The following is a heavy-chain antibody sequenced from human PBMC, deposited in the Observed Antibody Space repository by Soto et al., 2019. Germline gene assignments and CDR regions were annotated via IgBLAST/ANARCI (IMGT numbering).Heavy chain of an antibody. D-gene: IGHD6-19*01. CDR3: VKVIYDSGWYGFYFDY. J-gene: IGHJ4*02. CDR1: GFTFSSYS. V-gene: IGHV3-64D*06. CDR2: ISRKGDNT. Sequence: GGSLRLSCAASGFTFSSYSMHWVRQAPGQGLEYLSAISRKGDNTYYADSVKGRFTISRDNSKNTLYLQMTSLRTDDTGVYYCVKVIYDSGWYGFYFDYWGQGTLVTVSS.